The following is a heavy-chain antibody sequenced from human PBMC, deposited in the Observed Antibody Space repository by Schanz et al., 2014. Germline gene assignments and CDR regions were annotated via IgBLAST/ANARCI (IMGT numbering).Heavy chain of an antibody. CDR3: AKDLYNYGIFDS. J-gene: IGHJ5*01. Sequence: EVQLVESGGGLVQPGRSLRLSCVASGLRFDDYAMHWVRQAPGKGLEWVSGMSWNAGSLGYGDSVKGRFSISRDLSSNTLYLQMNSLRADDTAVYYCAKDLYNYGIFDSWGQGTLVTVSS. CDR1: GLRFDDYA. CDR2: MSWNAGSL. D-gene: IGHD3-16*01. V-gene: IGHV3-9*01.